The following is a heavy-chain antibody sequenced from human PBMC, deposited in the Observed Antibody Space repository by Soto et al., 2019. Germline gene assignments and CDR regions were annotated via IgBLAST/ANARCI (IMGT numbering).Heavy chain of an antibody. Sequence: GSLRLSCAASGFTFSSYGMHWVRQAPGKGLEWVAVIWYDGSNKYYADSVKGRFTISRDNSKNTLYLQMNSLRAEDTAVYYCARDLVPAAIPYYYYYGMDVWGQGTTVTVSS. CDR3: ARDLVPAAIPYYYYYGMDV. D-gene: IGHD2-2*02. CDR1: GFTFSSYG. V-gene: IGHV3-33*01. J-gene: IGHJ6*02. CDR2: IWYDGSNK.